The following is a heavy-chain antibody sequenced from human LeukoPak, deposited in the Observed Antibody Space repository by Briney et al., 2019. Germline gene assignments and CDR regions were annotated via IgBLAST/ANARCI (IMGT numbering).Heavy chain of an antibody. CDR3: ARESDHSNYPGTFDH. J-gene: IGHJ4*02. CDR1: GFTFSRYW. V-gene: IGHV3-7*01. D-gene: IGHD4-11*01. Sequence: RGSLRLSCAASGFTFSRYWMSWVRQAPGKRLEWVANIKHDGSEKYYVDSVKGRFTISRDNAKNSLSLQMNSLRVEDTALYYCARESDHSNYPGTFDHWGPGTLVAVSS. CDR2: IKHDGSEK.